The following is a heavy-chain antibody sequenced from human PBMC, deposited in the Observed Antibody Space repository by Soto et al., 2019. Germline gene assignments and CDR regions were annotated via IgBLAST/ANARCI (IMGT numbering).Heavy chain of an antibody. CDR3: ARGMEVGAFDY. D-gene: IGHD1-26*01. Sequence: ASVKVSCKASGGTFSSYAISWVRQAPGQGLECMGGIIPIFGTANYAQKFQGRVTITADESTSTAYMELSSLRSEDTALYYWARGMEVGAFDYWGQGTLVTVSS. CDR1: GGTFSSYA. V-gene: IGHV1-69*13. CDR2: IIPIFGTA. J-gene: IGHJ4*02.